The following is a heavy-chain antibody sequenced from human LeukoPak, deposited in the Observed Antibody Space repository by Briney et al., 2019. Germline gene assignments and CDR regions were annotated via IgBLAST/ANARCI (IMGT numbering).Heavy chain of an antibody. D-gene: IGHD5-12*01. J-gene: IGHJ4*02. CDR1: GFTFSSYS. CDR2: ISSSSYI. CDR3: ARDSVATMRFDY. V-gene: IGHV3-21*01. Sequence: GGSLRLSCAASGFTFSSYSMNWVRQAPGKGLEWVSSISSSSYIYYADSVKGRFTISRDNAKNSLYLQVNSLRAEDTAVYYCARDSVATMRFDYWGQGTLVTVSS.